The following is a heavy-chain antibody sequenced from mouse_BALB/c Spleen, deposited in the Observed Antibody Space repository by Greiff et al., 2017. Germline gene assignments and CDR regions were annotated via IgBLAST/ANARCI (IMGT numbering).Heavy chain of an antibody. D-gene: IGHD2-10*02. CDR3: AREYGNYSFAY. J-gene: IGHJ3*01. CDR1: GYTFSSYW. Sequence: QVQLKQSGAELMKPGASVKISCKATGYTFSSYWIEWVKQRPGHGLEWIGEILPGSGSTNYNEKFKGKATFTADTSSNTAYMQLSSLTSEDSAVYYCAREYGNYSFAYWGQGTLVTVSA. CDR2: ILPGSGST. V-gene: IGHV1-9*01.